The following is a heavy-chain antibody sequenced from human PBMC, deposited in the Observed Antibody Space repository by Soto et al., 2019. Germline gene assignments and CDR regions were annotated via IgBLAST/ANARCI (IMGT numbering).Heavy chain of an antibody. V-gene: IGHV3-33*01. CDR1: GFTFSTYG. Sequence: GGSLRLSCAASGFTFSTYGMHWVRQAPGKGLEWVAVIWHDGSNKYYADSVKGRFTISRDNSKNTLYLQMNSLRAEDTAVYYCATLYSTFDCWGQGTLVTVPS. J-gene: IGHJ4*02. D-gene: IGHD6-13*01. CDR3: ATLYSTFDC. CDR2: IWHDGSNK.